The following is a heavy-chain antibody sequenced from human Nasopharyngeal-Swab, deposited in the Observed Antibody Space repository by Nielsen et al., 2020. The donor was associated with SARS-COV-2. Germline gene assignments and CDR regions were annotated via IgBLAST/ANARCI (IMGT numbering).Heavy chain of an antibody. CDR2: IYSGGST. D-gene: IGHD5-12*01. CDR3: AGAVKYSGYAFDY. Sequence: VRQAPGKGLEWVSVIYSGGSTYYADSVKGRFTISRDNSKNTLYLQMNSLRAEDTAVYYCAGAVKYSGYAFDYWGQGTLVTVSS. J-gene: IGHJ4*02. V-gene: IGHV3-53*01.